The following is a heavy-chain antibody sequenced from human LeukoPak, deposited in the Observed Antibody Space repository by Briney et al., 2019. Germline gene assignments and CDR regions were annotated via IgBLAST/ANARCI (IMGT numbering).Heavy chain of an antibody. V-gene: IGHV1-18*01. Sequence: ASVKVSCKSSGYTFTSYGICWVRQAPGQGLEWMGWISTYNGKKNYTQKIEGRVTMTTDTSTSTAYMRLRSLRSDDTAVYYCARDLPYSSSWESIDYWGQGTLVTVSS. CDR2: ISTYNGKK. CDR3: ARDLPYSSSWESIDY. D-gene: IGHD6-13*01. CDR1: GYTFTSYG. J-gene: IGHJ4*02.